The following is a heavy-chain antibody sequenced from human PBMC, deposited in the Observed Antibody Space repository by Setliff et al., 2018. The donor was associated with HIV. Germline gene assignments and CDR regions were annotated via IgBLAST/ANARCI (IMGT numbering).Heavy chain of an antibody. D-gene: IGHD3-10*01. V-gene: IGHV4-39*01. CDR2: IFNDGRT. CDR3: ARHFPSISLFFGDPGPFDR. Sequence: SETLSLTCTVSGGSISSSSYYWGWIRQPPGKGLEWIGSIFNDGRTYYNPSLKSRVTIPMDTSTNQFSLKLTSVTAADTAVYFCARHFPSISLFFGDPGPFDRWGRGALVTVSS. J-gene: IGHJ4*02. CDR1: GGSISSSSYY.